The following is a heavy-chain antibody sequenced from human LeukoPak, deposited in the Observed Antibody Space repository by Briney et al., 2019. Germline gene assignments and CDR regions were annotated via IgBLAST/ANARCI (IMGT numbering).Heavy chain of an antibody. CDR2: IYPGDSDT. CDR1: GYSFTTYW. D-gene: IGHD2-2*01. CDR3: ARRKGCSSTSCPLDY. Sequence: GESLKISCRGSGYSFTTYWIGWVRQMPGKGLEWMGIIYPGDSDTRYSPSFQGQVTMSADKSINTAYLQWSSLKASDTAMYYCARRKGCSSTSCPLDYWGQGTLVTVSS. J-gene: IGHJ4*02. V-gene: IGHV5-51*01.